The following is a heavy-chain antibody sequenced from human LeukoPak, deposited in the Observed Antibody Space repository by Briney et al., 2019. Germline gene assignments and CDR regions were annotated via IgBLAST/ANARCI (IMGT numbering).Heavy chain of an antibody. V-gene: IGHV3-30*04. CDR2: VSFDGRNK. Sequence: GGSLRLSCAASGFSLSSYAMHWVRQAPGKGLEWVSFVSFDGRNKNYADSVRGRFTISRDNSKNTLYLQMNSLRAEDTAVYYRARDGSPLRYFDWLPPDYWGQGTLVTVSS. CDR3: ARDGSPLRYFDWLPPDY. D-gene: IGHD3-9*01. J-gene: IGHJ4*02. CDR1: GFSLSSYA.